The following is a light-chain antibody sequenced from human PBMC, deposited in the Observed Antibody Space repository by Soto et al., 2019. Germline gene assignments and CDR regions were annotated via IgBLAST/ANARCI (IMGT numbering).Light chain of an antibody. CDR3: QQYGSSTWT. J-gene: IGKJ1*01. CDR1: QSVTSSF. CDR2: GAS. Sequence: EIVLTQSPGTLSLSLGERATLSCRASQSVTSSFLAWYQQKPGQAPRLLIYGASSRATGIPDRFSGSGSGTAFNLTISRLEPEDFAVYYCQQYGSSTWTFGQGTKVEIK. V-gene: IGKV3-20*01.